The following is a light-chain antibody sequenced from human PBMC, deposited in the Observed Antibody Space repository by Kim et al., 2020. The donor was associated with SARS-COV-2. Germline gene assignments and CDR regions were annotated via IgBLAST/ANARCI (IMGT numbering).Light chain of an antibody. CDR3: QHYGSSWT. Sequence: EIVLTQSPGTLSLSPGERATLSCRASQSVRSTYLAWYQQKPGQAPRLLLYASSGRATGIPDRVSGSGSGTDFTLTVSRLEPEDFAVYFCQHYGSSWTFGQGTKVDIK. CDR2: ASS. J-gene: IGKJ1*01. V-gene: IGKV3-20*01. CDR1: QSVRSTY.